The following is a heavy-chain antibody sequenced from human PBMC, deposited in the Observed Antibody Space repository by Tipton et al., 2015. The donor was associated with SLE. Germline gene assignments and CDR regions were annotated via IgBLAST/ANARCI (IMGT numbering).Heavy chain of an antibody. CDR2: INHSGSA. CDR1: GGSFSGYY. D-gene: IGHD3-3*01. J-gene: IGHJ2*01. V-gene: IGHV4-34*01. CDR3: ARGLMGNFWSGYGHWYFDL. Sequence: TLSLTCAVYGGSFSGYYWSWIRQPPGKGLEWIGEINHSGSANYNPSLKSRVTISVDTSKNQFSLRLSSVTAADTAVYYCARGLMGNFWSGYGHWYFDLWGRGTLVTVSP.